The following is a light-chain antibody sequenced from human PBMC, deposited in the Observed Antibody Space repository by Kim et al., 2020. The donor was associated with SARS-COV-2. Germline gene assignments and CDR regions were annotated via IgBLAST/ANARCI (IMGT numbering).Light chain of an antibody. V-gene: IGLV4-69*01. Sequence: VKLTGTRSSGHTNYAIAWEQQQPEKGPRDLMRVNSDGSHTMGDGVPDRFSGSNSGAERYLPISSLQSDDEADYYCQTGDTGMRVFGGGTQLTVL. CDR2: VNSDGSH. CDR3: QTGDTGMRV. J-gene: IGLJ3*02. CDR1: SGHTNYA.